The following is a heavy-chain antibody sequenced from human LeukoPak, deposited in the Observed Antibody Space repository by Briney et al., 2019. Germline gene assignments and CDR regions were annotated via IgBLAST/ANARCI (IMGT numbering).Heavy chain of an antibody. V-gene: IGHV4-39*01. Sequence: PSETLSLTWTVSGGSISSSSAYWGWIRQPPGKGLEWIGSIYYSKNTHYNPSLKSRVTISADTSKNQFSLTLGSVSATDTAVYYCVSPRGFSYGYFDYWGQGTLVTVSS. D-gene: IGHD5-18*01. J-gene: IGHJ4*02. CDR2: IYYSKNT. CDR3: VSPRGFSYGYFDY. CDR1: GGSISSSSAY.